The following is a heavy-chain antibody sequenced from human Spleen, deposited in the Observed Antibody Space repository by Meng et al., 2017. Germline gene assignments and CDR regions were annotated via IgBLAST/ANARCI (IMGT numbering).Heavy chain of an antibody. Sequence: SETLSLTCTVSGGSISSYYWSWIRQPAGKGLEWIGRIYTSGSTNYNPSLKSRVTMSVDTSKNQFSLKLSSVTAEDTAVYYCARDREDDSFVYFQHWGQGTLVTVSS. CDR3: ARDREDDSFVYFQH. CDR2: IYTSGST. D-gene: IGHD3-22*01. V-gene: IGHV4-4*07. CDR1: GGSISSYY. J-gene: IGHJ1*01.